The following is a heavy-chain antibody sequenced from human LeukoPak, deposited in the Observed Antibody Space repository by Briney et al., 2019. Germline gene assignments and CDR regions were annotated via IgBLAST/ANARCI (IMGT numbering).Heavy chain of an antibody. CDR3: ASSPPYSSGWRPFDY. CDR1: GFTFSSYW. V-gene: IGHV3-7*01. Sequence: GGSLRLSCAASGFTFSSYWMSWVRQAPGKLLEWVANIKQDGSEKYYVDSVKGRFTISRDNAKNSLYLQMNSLRAEDTAVYYCASSPPYSSGWRPFDYWGQGTLVTVSS. CDR2: IKQDGSEK. J-gene: IGHJ4*02. D-gene: IGHD6-19*01.